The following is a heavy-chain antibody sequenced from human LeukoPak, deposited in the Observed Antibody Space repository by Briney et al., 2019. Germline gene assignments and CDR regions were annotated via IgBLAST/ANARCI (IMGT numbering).Heavy chain of an antibody. V-gene: IGHV3-23*01. CDR2: ISGSGGST. J-gene: IGHJ4*02. D-gene: IGHD5-12*01. CDR3: AKEARYRGYDYGDY. CDR1: GFTFSNYA. Sequence: GGSLRLSCAASGFTFSNYAMSWLRQAPGKGLEWVSGISGSGGSTYYADSVKGRFTISRDKSKNTLSLQMNSLRAEDTAVYYDAKEARYRGYDYGDYWGQGTLVTVSS.